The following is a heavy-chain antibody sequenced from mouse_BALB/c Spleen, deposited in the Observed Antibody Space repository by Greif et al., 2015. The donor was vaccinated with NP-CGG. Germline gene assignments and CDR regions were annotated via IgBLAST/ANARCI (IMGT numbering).Heavy chain of an antibody. CDR1: GYTFTDYY. J-gene: IGHJ4*01. Sequence: VQLQQSGPELVKPGASVKISCKASGYTFTDYYINWVKQKPGQGLEWIGWIYPGSGNTKYNEKFKDKATLTVDTSSSTAYMQLSGLTSEDTAVYFCARRTGTEAMDYWGQGTSVTVSS. V-gene: IGHV1-84*02. CDR2: IYPGSGNT. D-gene: IGHD4-1*01. CDR3: ARRTGTEAMDY.